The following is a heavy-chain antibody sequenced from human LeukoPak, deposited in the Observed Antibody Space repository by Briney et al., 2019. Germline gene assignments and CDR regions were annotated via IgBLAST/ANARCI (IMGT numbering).Heavy chain of an antibody. D-gene: IGHD3-16*01. Sequence: ASVKVSCKASRYTFTAYYMHWLRHAPAQGLVWMGWINLNSGGTNYAQKFQGRVTMTRDTSIRTAYMELSSLRSDDTAMYYCASGASAFDYWGQGTLVTVSS. CDR3: ASGASAFDY. CDR1: RYTFTAYY. V-gene: IGHV1-2*02. J-gene: IGHJ4*02. CDR2: INLNSGGT.